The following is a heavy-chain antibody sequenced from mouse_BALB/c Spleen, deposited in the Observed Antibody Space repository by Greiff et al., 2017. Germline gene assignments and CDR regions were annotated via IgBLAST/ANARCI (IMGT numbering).Heavy chain of an antibody. Sequence: EVHLVESGGGLVQPGGSRKLSCAASGFTFSSFGMHWVRQAPEKGLEWVAYISSGSSTIYYADTVKGRFTIARDNPKNTLFLQMTRLRSADTALYYCARDDNNDYYAMDYWGQGTSVT. CDR2: ISSGSSTI. J-gene: IGHJ4*01. CDR3: ARDDNNDYYAMDY. CDR1: GFTFSSFG. D-gene: IGHD1-3*01. V-gene: IGHV5-17*02.